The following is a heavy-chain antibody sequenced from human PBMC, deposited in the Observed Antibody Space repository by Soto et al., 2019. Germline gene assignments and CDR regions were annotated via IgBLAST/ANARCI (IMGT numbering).Heavy chain of an antibody. D-gene: IGHD3-9*01. CDR2: IYHSGST. CDR1: GGSISSSNW. CDR3: ARGPPNYDILTGYTY. V-gene: IGHV4-4*02. Sequence: SETLSLTCAVSGGSISSSNWWSWVRQPPGKGLEWIGEIYHSGSTNYNPSLKSRVTISVDKSKNQFSLKLSSVTAADTAVYYCARGPPNYDILTGYTYWGQGTLVTVSS. J-gene: IGHJ4*02.